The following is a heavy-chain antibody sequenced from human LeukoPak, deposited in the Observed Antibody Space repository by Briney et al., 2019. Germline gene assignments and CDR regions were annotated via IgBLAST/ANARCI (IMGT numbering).Heavy chain of an antibody. J-gene: IGHJ3*02. CDR2: INPNSGGT. D-gene: IGHD6-13*01. CDR3: ASMRYSSSWYEDAFDI. V-gene: IGHV1-2*06. Sequence: ASVKVSCKASGYTFTGYYMHRVRQAPGQGLEWMGRINPNSGGTNYAQKFQGRVTMTRDTSISTVYMELSRLRSDDTAVYYCASMRYSSSWYEDAFDIWGQGTMVTVSS. CDR1: GYTFTGYY.